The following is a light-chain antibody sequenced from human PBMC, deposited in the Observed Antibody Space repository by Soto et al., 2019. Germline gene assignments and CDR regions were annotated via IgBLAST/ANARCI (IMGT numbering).Light chain of an antibody. CDR1: QSVSSY. J-gene: IGKJ5*01. CDR2: DAS. Sequence: EIVLTQSPATLSLSPGERATLSCRASQSVSSYLAWYQQKPGQAPRLLIHDASNRATGIPARFSGSGSGTDFTLTISSLEPEDFAVYYCQQRSNWLSTTFGQGTRLEIK. CDR3: QQRSNWLSTT. V-gene: IGKV3-11*01.